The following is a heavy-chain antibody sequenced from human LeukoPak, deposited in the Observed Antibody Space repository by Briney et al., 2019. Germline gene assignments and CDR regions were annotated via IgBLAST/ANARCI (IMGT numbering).Heavy chain of an antibody. CDR2: ISGTGVGT. Sequence: GGSLRLSCAASGFTFRNSAMSRVRQAPGKGLEWVSTISGTGVGTFYADSVKGRLTISRDNPKNTLYPQMNSLRAEDTAVYYCAKNNWNDMPFVDYWGQGTLVTVSS. CDR1: GFTFRNSA. J-gene: IGHJ4*02. V-gene: IGHV3-23*01. D-gene: IGHD1-20*01. CDR3: AKNNWNDMPFVDY.